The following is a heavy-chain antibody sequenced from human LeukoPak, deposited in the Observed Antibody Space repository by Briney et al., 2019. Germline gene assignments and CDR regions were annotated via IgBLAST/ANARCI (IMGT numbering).Heavy chain of an antibody. Sequence: SETLSLTCAVYGGSFSGYYWSWIRQPPGKGLEWIGEINHSGSTNYNPSLKSRVTISVDTSKNQFSLKLSSVTAADTAVYYCARGPQYPWFDPWGQGTLGTVSS. D-gene: IGHD2-2*01. V-gene: IGHV4-34*01. CDR1: GGSFSGYY. J-gene: IGHJ5*02. CDR2: INHSGST. CDR3: ARGPQYPWFDP.